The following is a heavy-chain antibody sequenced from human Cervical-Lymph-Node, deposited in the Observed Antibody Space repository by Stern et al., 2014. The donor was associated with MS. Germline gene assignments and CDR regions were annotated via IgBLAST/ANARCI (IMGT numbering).Heavy chain of an antibody. CDR2: IIPMFGMA. CDR1: EGTISNYI. V-gene: IGHV1-69*01. D-gene: IGHD3-16*02. J-gene: IGHJ4*02. CDR3: ARATSDYIWGTYRFLDS. Sequence: QVQLVQSGAEVKKPGSSVKVSCKASEGTISNYIIGWVLQAPGQGLEWMGGIIPMFGMANYAEKFQDRVTITADESTSTAYMDLSSLRSEDTAVYYCARATSDYIWGTYRFLDSWGQGTLVIVSS.